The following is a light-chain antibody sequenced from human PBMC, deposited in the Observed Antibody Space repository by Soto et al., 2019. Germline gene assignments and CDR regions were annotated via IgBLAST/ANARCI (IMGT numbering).Light chain of an antibody. CDR1: QSVSSSY. J-gene: IGKJ1*01. V-gene: IGKV3-20*01. CDR2: GAS. CDR3: YQYGSTPPT. Sequence: EIVLTQSRGTLSLSPGERATLSCRASQSVSSSYLAWYQQKPGQAPRLLIYGASNRATGIPDRFSGSGSGTDFTLTIGRLEPEDFVVFYCYQYGSTPPTFGQGTKVDIK.